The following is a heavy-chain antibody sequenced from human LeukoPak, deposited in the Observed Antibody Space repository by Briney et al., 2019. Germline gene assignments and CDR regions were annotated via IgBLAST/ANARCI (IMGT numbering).Heavy chain of an antibody. D-gene: IGHD6-6*01. Sequence: SVKVSCKASGGTFSSYAISWVRQAPGQGLEWMGGIIPIFGTANYAQKFQGRVTIITDESTSTAYMELSSLRSEDTAVYYCARSYSSSFGFDYWGQGTLVTVSS. CDR3: ARSYSSSFGFDY. CDR2: IIPIFGTA. J-gene: IGHJ4*02. V-gene: IGHV1-69*05. CDR1: GGTFSSYA.